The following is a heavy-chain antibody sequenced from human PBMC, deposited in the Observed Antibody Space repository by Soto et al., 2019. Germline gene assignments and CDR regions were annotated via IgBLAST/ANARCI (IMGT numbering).Heavy chain of an antibody. V-gene: IGHV4-39*01. J-gene: IGHJ4*02. CDR3: ARHRGYYDILTGYYTELNFDY. CDR1: GGSISSSSYY. Sequence: SETLSLTCSVSGGSISSSSYYWGWIRQPPGKGLEWIGSIYYSGTTYYNPSLKSRVTISVDTSKNQFSLKLSSVTAADTAVYYCARHRGYYDILTGYYTELNFDYWGQGTLVTVSS. D-gene: IGHD3-9*01. CDR2: IYYSGTT.